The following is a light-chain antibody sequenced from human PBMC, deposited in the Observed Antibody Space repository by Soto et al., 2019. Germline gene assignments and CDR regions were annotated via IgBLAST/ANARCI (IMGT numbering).Light chain of an antibody. J-gene: IGLJ2*01. V-gene: IGLV2-14*01. Sequence: QSVLTQPASVSGSPGQSITISCTGTSSDVGGYNYVSWYQQHPGKAPKLMIYDVSNRPSGVSNRFSGSKSGKTASLTISGLQAEDEADYYFSSYTSSSTLEFGGGTKLTVL. CDR3: SSYTSSSTLE. CDR1: SSDVGGYNY. CDR2: DVS.